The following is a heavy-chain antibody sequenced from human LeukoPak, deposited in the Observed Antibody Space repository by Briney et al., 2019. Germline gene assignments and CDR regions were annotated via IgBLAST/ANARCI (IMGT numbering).Heavy chain of an antibody. D-gene: IGHD6-13*01. V-gene: IGHV1-2*02. CDR3: ARSLTGPRSSWYPHV. J-gene: IGHJ4*02. CDR1: GYTFTGYY. CDR2: INPNSGGT. Sequence: GASVKVSCKASGYTFTGYYIHWVRQAPGQGLEWMGWINPNSGGTNYAQKFQGRVTMTRDTSISTAYMELSRLRSDDTAVYYCARSLTGPRSSWYPHVWGQGTLVTVSS.